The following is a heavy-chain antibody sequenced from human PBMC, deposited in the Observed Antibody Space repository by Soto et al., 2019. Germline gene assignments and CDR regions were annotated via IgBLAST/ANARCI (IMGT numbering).Heavy chain of an antibody. CDR3: ARARIIYCSSTSCPFGMDV. CDR1: GFTFSSYE. V-gene: IGHV3-48*03. D-gene: IGHD2-2*01. Sequence: PGGSLRLSCAASGFTFSSYEMNWVRQAPGKGLEWVSYISSSGSTIYYADSVKGRFTISRDNAKNSLYLQMNSLRAEDTAVYYCARARIIYCSSTSCPFGMDVWGQGTTVTVSS. CDR2: ISSSGSTI. J-gene: IGHJ6*02.